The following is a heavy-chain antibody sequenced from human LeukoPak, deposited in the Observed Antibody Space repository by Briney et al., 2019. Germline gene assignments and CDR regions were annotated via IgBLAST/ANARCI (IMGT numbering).Heavy chain of an antibody. CDR3: ARQYGYYDSSGYWLEAFDI. CDR1: GFTFSSYA. Sequence: GGSLRLSCAASGFTFSSYAMSWVRQAPGKGLEWVSGISGSGGSTYYTDSVKGRFTISRDNSKNTLYLQMNSLIVEDTAVYYCARQYGYYDSSGYWLEAFDIWGQGTMVTVSS. V-gene: IGHV3-23*01. D-gene: IGHD3-22*01. CDR2: ISGSGGST. J-gene: IGHJ3*02.